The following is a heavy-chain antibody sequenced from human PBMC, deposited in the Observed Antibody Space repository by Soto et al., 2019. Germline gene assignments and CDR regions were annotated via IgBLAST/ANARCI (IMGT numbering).Heavy chain of an antibody. CDR3: ARDLADYSNYKAHWYFDL. V-gene: IGHV1-24*01. Sequence: GASVKVSCKVSGYTLTELSMHWVRQAPGKGLEWMGGFDPEDGETIYAQKFQGRVTMTEDTSTDTAYMELSSLRSEDTAVYYCARDLADYSNYKAHWYFDLWGRGTLVTVSS. J-gene: IGHJ2*01. CDR2: FDPEDGET. D-gene: IGHD4-4*01. CDR1: GYTLTELS.